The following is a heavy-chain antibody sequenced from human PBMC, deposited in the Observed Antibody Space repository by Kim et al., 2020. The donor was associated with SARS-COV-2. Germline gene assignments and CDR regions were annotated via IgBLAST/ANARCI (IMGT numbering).Heavy chain of an antibody. V-gene: IGHV3-23*01. Sequence: GGSLRLSCAASGFTFSSYAMSWVRQAPGKGLEWVSDISGSGGSTYYADSVKGRFTISRDNSKNTLYLEMNSLRAEETAVYYCAKGDFIAAACPAYWGQGTLVTVSS. CDR3: AKGDFIAAACPAY. CDR2: ISGSGGST. CDR1: GFTFSSYA. J-gene: IGHJ4*02. D-gene: IGHD6-13*01.